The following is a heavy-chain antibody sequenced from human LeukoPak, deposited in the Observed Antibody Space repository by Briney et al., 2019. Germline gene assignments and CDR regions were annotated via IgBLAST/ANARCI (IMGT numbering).Heavy chain of an antibody. CDR1: GGSFSGYY. CDR2: INHSGST. D-gene: IGHD3-10*01. CDR3: ARGRLGYYGSGSYHKGFDP. J-gene: IGHJ5*02. Sequence: SETLSITCAVYGGSFSGYYWSWIRQPPGKGLEWIGEINHSGSTNYNPSLKSRVTISVDTSKNQFSLKLSSVTAADTAVYYCARGRLGYYGSGSYHKGFDPWGQGTLVTVSS. V-gene: IGHV4-34*01.